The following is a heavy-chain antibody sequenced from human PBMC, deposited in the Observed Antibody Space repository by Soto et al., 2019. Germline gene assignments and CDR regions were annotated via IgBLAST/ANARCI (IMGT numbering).Heavy chain of an antibody. CDR2: ISAYNGDT. D-gene: IGHD1-26*01. Sequence: QVQLVQSGAEVKKPGASVKVSCKASGYTFTNYGITWVRQAPGQGLEWMGWISAYNGDTNYAQKLQGRVTMTTDTAASTGYMELRSLRSDDTAVYFCARPVGAALVFDYWGQGSLVTVSS. J-gene: IGHJ4*02. V-gene: IGHV1-18*01. CDR3: ARPVGAALVFDY. CDR1: GYTFTNYG.